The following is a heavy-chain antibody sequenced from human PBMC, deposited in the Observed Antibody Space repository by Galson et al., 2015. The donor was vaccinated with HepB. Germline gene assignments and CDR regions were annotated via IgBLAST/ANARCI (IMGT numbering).Heavy chain of an antibody. CDR2: IKQDGSEK. CDR1: GFTFSSYW. V-gene: IGHV3-7*03. D-gene: IGHD4-17*01. Sequence: SLRLSCAASGFTFSSYWMSWVRQAPGKGLEWVANIKQDGSEKYYVDSVKGRFTISRDNAKNSLYLQMNSLRAEDTAVYYCARDRFWMPTVTTVVYWGPGTLVTVSS. CDR3: ARDRFWMPTVTTVVY. J-gene: IGHJ4*02.